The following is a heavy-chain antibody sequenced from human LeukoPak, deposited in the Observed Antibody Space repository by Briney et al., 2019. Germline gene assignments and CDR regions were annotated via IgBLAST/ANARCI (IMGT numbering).Heavy chain of an antibody. J-gene: IGHJ4*02. CDR2: IIPIFGTA. V-gene: IGHV1-69*05. Sequence: ASVKVSRKASGGTFSSYAISWVRQAPGQGLEWMGRIIPIFGTANYAQKFQGRVTITTDESTSTAYMELSSLRSEDTAVYYCARDHDYGDYDVFVYWGQGTLVTVSS. CDR1: GGTFSSYA. D-gene: IGHD4-17*01. CDR3: ARDHDYGDYDVFVY.